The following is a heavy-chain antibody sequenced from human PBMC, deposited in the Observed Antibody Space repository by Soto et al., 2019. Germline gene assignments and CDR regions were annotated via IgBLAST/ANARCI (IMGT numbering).Heavy chain of an antibody. CDR1: GYTFTNSG. Sequence: SAEVSFKASGYTFTNSGISWVRQAPGQGLEWMGWIGAYNGHTKYAQKLQGRVTMTTDTSTSTAYMELRSLKSDDTAVYYCAREDYYDSSGYLPVRYYFGMDVWGQGTTVTVSS. CDR2: IGAYNGHT. V-gene: IGHV1-18*01. J-gene: IGHJ6*02. CDR3: AREDYYDSSGYLPVRYYFGMDV. D-gene: IGHD3-22*01.